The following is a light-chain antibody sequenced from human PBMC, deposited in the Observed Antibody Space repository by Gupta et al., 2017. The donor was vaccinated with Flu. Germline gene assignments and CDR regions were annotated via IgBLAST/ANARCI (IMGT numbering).Light chain of an antibody. CDR2: NTF. CDR3: QHYVTLPLA. J-gene: IGKJ4*01. Sequence: GDRVTITCRANQDIDNYLNWYQHKPGKAPDLLIYNTFYLETGVSSRFSGNGSGTDFTFTISSLQPKDVATYFCQHYVTLPLAFGGGTKMEIK. V-gene: IGKV1-33*01. CDR1: QDIDNY.